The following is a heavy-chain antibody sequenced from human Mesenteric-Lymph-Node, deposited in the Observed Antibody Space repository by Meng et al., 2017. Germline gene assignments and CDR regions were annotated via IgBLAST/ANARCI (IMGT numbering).Heavy chain of an antibody. D-gene: IGHD3-10*01. J-gene: IGHJ4*02. V-gene: IGHV3-33*01. CDR2: IWYDGSNK. CDR1: GSTFSSYG. Sequence: SLKISCAASGSTFSSYGMHWVRQAPGKGQEWVAVIWYDGSNKYYADSVKGRFTISRDNSKTTLWLQMNSLRAEDTAVYYCAQGITMIRGITYSFDYWGQGTLVTVSS. CDR3: AQGITMIRGITYSFDY.